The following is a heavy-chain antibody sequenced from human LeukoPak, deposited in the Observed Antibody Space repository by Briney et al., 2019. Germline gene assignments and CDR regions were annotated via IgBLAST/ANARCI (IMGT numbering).Heavy chain of an antibody. CDR1: GYTFTSYG. Sequence: ASVKVSCKASGYTFTSYGISWVRQAPGQGLEWMGWISAYNGNTNYAQKLQGRVTMTTDTSTSTAYMELRSPRSDDTAVYYCARDIVSGYSYYYYYGMDVWGQGTTVTVSS. CDR2: ISAYNGNT. J-gene: IGHJ6*02. V-gene: IGHV1-18*01. D-gene: IGHD3-3*01. CDR3: ARDIVSGYSYYYYYGMDV.